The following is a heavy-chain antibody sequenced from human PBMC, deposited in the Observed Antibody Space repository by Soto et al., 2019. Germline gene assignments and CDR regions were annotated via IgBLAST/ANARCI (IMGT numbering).Heavy chain of an antibody. Sequence: XETLSLTCTVAGDSIISSDFYWGWVRQPPGKGLEWIGSIFYLGSSYYNPSLKSRVTMSVDTSKNQFSLRLRSVTAADTALYFCARHSLALRKNNWFDHWGQGLMVTVSS. CDR3: ARHSLALRKNNWFDH. V-gene: IGHV4-39*01. CDR1: GDSIISSDFY. D-gene: IGHD3-3*02. CDR2: IFYLGSS. J-gene: IGHJ5*02.